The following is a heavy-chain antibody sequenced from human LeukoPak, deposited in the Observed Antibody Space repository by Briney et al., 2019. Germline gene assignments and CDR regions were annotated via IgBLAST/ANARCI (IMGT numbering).Heavy chain of an antibody. CDR2: ISSSSSYI. Sequence: GGSLRLSCAASGFTFSSYSMNWVRQAPGKGLEWVSSISSSSSYIYYADSVKGRFTISRDNAKNSLYLQMNSLRAEDTAVYYCARDGDSGSYFWFDPWGQGTLVTVSS. J-gene: IGHJ5*02. CDR1: GFTFSSYS. V-gene: IGHV3-21*04. D-gene: IGHD1-26*01. CDR3: ARDGDSGSYFWFDP.